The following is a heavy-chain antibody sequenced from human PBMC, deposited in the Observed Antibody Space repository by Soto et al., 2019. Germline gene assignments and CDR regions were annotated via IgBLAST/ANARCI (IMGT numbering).Heavy chain of an antibody. CDR1: GFTFSNAW. CDR3: TTAFVDYYYYGMDV. J-gene: IGHJ6*02. V-gene: IGHV3-15*01. D-gene: IGHD2-21*01. CDR2: IKSKTDGGTT. Sequence: GGSLRLSCAASGFTFSNAWMSWVRQAPGKGLEWVGRIKSKTDGGTTDYAAPVKGRFTISRDDSKNTLYLQMNSLKTEDTAVYYCTTAFVDYYYYGMDVWGQGTTVTVSS.